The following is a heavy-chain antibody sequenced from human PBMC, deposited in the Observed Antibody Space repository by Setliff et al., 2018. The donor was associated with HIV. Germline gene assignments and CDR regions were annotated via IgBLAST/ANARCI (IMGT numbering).Heavy chain of an antibody. CDR3: ARQLSNSLDY. J-gene: IGHJ4*02. CDR1: GYTFTDYF. D-gene: IGHD6-6*01. CDR2: ISPNNGDT. Sequence: AASVKVSCKTSGYTFTDYFIHWVRRAPGQGLEWMRWISPNNGDTNYAQKFQGRVTMTRYTSISTAYMELSRLRSDDTAVYYCARQLSNSLDYWGQGTRVTDSS. V-gene: IGHV1-2*02.